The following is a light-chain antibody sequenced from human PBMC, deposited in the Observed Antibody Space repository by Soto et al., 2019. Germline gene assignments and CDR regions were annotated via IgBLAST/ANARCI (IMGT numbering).Light chain of an antibody. CDR3: SSYAGSNNFGV. CDR2: EVN. J-gene: IGLJ1*01. V-gene: IGLV2-8*01. Sequence: QSALTQPPSASGSPGQSGTISCTGTSSGVGGYNYVSWYQQHPGKAPKLMIYEVNKRPSGVPDRFSGSKSGNTASLTVSGLQAEDEAYYYCSSYAGSNNFGVFGTGTKLTVL. CDR1: SSGVGGYNY.